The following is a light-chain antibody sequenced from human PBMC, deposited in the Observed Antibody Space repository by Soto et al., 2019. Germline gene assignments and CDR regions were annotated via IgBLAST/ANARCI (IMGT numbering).Light chain of an antibody. J-gene: IGKJ1*01. CDR3: QQYNGHSRT. CDR1: QSISDS. Sequence: DIQMTQSPSTLSASVGYRVTITCRASQSISDSLAWYQQKPGKAPYLLISDASSLERGVPSRFSGSGSGTEFTLTISSMQPDDFATYYCQQYNGHSRTFGQGTKVEI. V-gene: IGKV1-5*01. CDR2: DAS.